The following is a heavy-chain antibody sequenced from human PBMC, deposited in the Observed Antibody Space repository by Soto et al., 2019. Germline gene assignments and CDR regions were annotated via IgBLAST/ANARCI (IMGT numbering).Heavy chain of an antibody. D-gene: IGHD3-3*02. CDR1: GDSIISSDFY. J-gene: IGHJ5*02. CDR2: IFYLGSS. CDR3: ARHSLALRKNNWFDP. V-gene: IGHV4-39*01. Sequence: SETLSLTCTVSGDSIISSDFYWGWVRQPPGKGLEWIGSIFYLGSSYYNPSLKSRATMSVDTSKNQFSLRLRSVTAADTALYFCARHSLALRKNNWFDPWGQGIMVTVSS.